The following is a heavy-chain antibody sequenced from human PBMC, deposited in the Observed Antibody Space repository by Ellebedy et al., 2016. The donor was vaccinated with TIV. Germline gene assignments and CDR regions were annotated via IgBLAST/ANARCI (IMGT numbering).Heavy chain of an antibody. Sequence: GGSLRLSXVVSGFTFRSNWMTWGRQAPGKGRKWVANIKQDGSEKYYVDSVKGRFTISRDNAKNSLYLQMNSLRAEDTAVYYCARNRAPDDIWGQGTMVTVSS. V-gene: IGHV3-7*01. CDR2: IKQDGSEK. CDR3: ARNRAPDDI. D-gene: IGHD1-14*01. CDR1: GFTFRSNW. J-gene: IGHJ3*02.